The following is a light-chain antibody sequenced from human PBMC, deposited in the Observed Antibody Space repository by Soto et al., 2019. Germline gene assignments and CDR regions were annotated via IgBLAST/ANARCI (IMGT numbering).Light chain of an antibody. Sequence: EIVLTQSPGTLSVSPGERATLSSRASQSVGRNFLAWYQQKPGQAPRLLIHGASSRATGIPDRFSGSGSETDFTLTISRLEPEDFAVYYCQQYASSPLTFGGGTKVETK. CDR2: GAS. J-gene: IGKJ4*01. CDR1: QSVGRNF. CDR3: QQYASSPLT. V-gene: IGKV3-20*01.